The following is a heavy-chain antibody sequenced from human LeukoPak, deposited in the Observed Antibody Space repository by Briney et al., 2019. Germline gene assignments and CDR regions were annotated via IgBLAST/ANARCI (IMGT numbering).Heavy chain of an antibody. Sequence: GGSLRLSCAASGFTFSSYAMSLVRQAPGKGLEWVSAISGSGGSTYYADSVKGRFTISRDNSKNTLYLQMNSLRAEDTAVYYCAKDLNWNNYSGGWGQGTLVTVSS. V-gene: IGHV3-23*01. D-gene: IGHD1/OR15-1a*01. CDR3: AKDLNWNNYSGG. CDR1: GFTFSSYA. CDR2: ISGSGGST. J-gene: IGHJ4*02.